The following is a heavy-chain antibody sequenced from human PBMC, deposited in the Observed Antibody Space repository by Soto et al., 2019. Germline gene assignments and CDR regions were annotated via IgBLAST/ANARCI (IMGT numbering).Heavy chain of an antibody. V-gene: IGHV3-23*01. CDR3: GGLAARPSYCGIYG. CDR2: ISGSGGST. Sequence: GWSLRLSCAASGFTFSSYAMSWVRQAPGKGLEWVSAISGSGGSTYYADSVKGRFTISRDNSKSTLYLQMNSLRAEDTAVYYCGGLAARPSYCGIYGWGQGNKVTV. D-gene: IGHD2-2*02. J-gene: IGHJ6*02. CDR1: GFTFSSYA.